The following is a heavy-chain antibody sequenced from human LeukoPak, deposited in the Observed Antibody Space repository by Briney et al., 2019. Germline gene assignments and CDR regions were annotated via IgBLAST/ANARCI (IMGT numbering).Heavy chain of an antibody. Sequence: PGGSLRLSCAASRFTLGSYWMHWVRQAPGKGLVWVSFINSDGSGTRYADSVKGRFTISRDNAKKTLYLQMNSLRAEDTAVYYCARERDGYFDYWGQGTLVTVSS. CDR1: RFTLGSYW. J-gene: IGHJ4*02. CDR3: ARERDGYFDY. CDR2: INSDGSGT. D-gene: IGHD5-24*01. V-gene: IGHV3-74*01.